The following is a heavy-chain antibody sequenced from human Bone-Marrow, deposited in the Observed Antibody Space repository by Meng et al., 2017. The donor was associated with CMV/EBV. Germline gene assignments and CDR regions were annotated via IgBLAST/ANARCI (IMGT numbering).Heavy chain of an antibody. J-gene: IGHJ6*02. Sequence: SETLSLTCTVSGGSITSNSYYWGWIRQPPGKGLEWIGSIYYDGSTYYRPSLKNRVTISVHTSKNQFSLKVFSVTAADTATYYCARVVRGLTHYLYYYAMDVWGQGTSVTLYS. CDR2: IYYDGST. CDR3: ARVVRGLTHYLYYYAMDV. V-gene: IGHV4-39*07. CDR1: GGSITSNSYY. D-gene: IGHD3-10*01.